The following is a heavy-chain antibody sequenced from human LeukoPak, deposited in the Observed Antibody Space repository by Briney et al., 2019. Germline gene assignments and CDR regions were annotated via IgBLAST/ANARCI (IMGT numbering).Heavy chain of an antibody. CDR2: IYPDDSDT. V-gene: IGHV5-51*01. Sequence: GESLKISCKGSGYSFTNYWIGWVRQMPGKGLEWTGIIYPDDSDTRYSPSFQGQVTISADKSISTAYLQWSSLKASDTAMYYCARPLPYGSGSYYLDYWGQGTLVTVSS. CDR3: ARPLPYGSGSYYLDY. CDR1: GYSFTNYW. D-gene: IGHD3-10*01. J-gene: IGHJ4*02.